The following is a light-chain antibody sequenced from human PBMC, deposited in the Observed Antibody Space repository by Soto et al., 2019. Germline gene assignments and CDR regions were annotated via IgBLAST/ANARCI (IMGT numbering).Light chain of an antibody. J-gene: IGLJ1*01. CDR1: SSDVGGFNY. V-gene: IGLV2-23*03. Sequence: QSALTQPASVSGSPGQSITISCTGTSSDVGGFNYVSWYQHHPGKAPKLMIYEGSKRPSGVSDRFSGSKSGNTASLTISGLQADDEADYYCCSYAGSANVFGTGTKLTVL. CDR2: EGS. CDR3: CSYAGSANV.